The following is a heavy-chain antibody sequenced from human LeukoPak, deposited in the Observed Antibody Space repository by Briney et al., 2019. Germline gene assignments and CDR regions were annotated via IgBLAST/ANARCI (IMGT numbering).Heavy chain of an antibody. D-gene: IGHD4-23*01. CDR1: GGSFSAYY. V-gene: IGHV4-34*01. J-gene: IGHJ1*01. CDR2: INHGGST. CDR3: ARYFDYGGNSRVFQH. Sequence: SETLSLTCAVYGGSFSAYYWTWIRQPPGKGLEWIGEINHGGSTNYDPSLKSRVTISIDTAKNQFSLKMSSVTAADTAVYFCARYFDYGGNSRVFQHWGQGTLVTVSS.